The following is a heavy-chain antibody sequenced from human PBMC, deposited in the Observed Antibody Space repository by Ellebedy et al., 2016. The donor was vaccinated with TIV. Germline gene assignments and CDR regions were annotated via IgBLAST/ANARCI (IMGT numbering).Heavy chain of an antibody. CDR3: ASSRYHYYVGNTIFAY. Sequence: GESLKISCAASGFTFSRYAMTWVRQAPGKGLEWVSGIVGNGAHVYADSVKGRFTISRDNSKSTLDLQMNSLRPEDTAVYYCASSRYHYYVGNTIFAYWGQGTLVTVSS. D-gene: IGHD3-10*02. J-gene: IGHJ4*02. CDR1: GFTFSRYA. CDR2: IVGNGAH. V-gene: IGHV3-23*01.